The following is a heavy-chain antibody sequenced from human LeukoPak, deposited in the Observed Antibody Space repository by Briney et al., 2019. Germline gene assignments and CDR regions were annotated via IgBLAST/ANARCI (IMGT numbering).Heavy chain of an antibody. V-gene: IGHV4-59*01. Sequence: SETLSLTCTVSGGSISGSHWSWIRQPPGKGLEWIGYIYYSGSTNYNPSLKSRVTISVDTSKNQFSLKLSSVTAADTAVYYCARVYYYGSGSYSHYDYWGQGTLVTVSS. CDR3: ARVYYYGSGSYSHYDY. CDR1: GGSISGSH. D-gene: IGHD3-10*01. CDR2: IYYSGST. J-gene: IGHJ4*02.